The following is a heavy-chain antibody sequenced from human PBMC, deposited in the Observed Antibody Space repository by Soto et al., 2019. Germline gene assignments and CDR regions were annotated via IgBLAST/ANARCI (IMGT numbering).Heavy chain of an antibody. V-gene: IGHV3-23*01. CDR3: AKVISGSYLDY. D-gene: IGHD1-26*01. J-gene: IGHJ4*02. CDR2: ISGSGGST. Sequence: WWSLRLSCSASVFTFSSYAMSWFRQAPGKGLEWVSAISGSGGSTYYADSVKGRFTISRDNSKNTLYLQMNSLRAEDTAVYYCAKVISGSYLDYWGQGTLVTVSS. CDR1: VFTFSSYA.